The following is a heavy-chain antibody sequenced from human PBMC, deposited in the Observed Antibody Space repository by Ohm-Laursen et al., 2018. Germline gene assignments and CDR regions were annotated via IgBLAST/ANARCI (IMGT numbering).Heavy chain of an antibody. J-gene: IGHJ2*01. CDR2: IRHSGNT. CDR1: GDSINSDDY. V-gene: IGHV4-38-2*02. D-gene: IGHD3-22*01. CDR3: AREPSRRAYYYDSSGYWGWYFDL. Sequence: SHTLSFTCPVFGDSINSDDYWVWIRQPPGKGLEWIGSIRHSGNTYYKPSPRSRVTISVDTSKNQFSLKLSSVTAADTAVYYCAREPSRRAYYYDSSGYWGWYFDLWGRGTLVTVSS.